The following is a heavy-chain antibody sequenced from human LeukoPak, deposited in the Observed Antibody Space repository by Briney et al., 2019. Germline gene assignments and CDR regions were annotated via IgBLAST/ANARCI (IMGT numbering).Heavy chain of an antibody. J-gene: IGHJ4*02. CDR3: AKEYSVRNQFDH. D-gene: IGHD1-14*01. CDR2: ISGSGGNT. V-gene: IGHV3-23*01. Sequence: GGSLRLSCAASGFTFSTYGMNWVRQAPGKGPEWVSVISGSGGNTYYADSVKGRFTISRDNSKNTLYLQMNSLRAENTAVYYCAKEYSVRNQFDHWGQGTLVAVSS. CDR1: GFTFSTYG.